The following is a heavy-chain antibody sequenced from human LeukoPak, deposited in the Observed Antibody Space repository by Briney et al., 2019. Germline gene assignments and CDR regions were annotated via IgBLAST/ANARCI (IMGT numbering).Heavy chain of an antibody. D-gene: IGHD6-13*01. V-gene: IGHV4-4*07. CDR2: IYTSGST. CDR1: GGSISSYY. Sequence: SETLSLTCTVSGGSISSYYWSWIRQPAGKGLEWIGRIYTSGSTNYNPSPKSRVTMSVDTSKNQFSLKLSSVTAADTAVYYCARDGYSSSWHFFDYWGQGTLVTVSS. J-gene: IGHJ4*02. CDR3: ARDGYSSSWHFFDY.